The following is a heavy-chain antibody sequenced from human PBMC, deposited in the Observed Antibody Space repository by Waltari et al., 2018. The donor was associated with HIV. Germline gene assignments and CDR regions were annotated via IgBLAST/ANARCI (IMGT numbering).Heavy chain of an antibody. V-gene: IGHV3-53*05. J-gene: IGHJ5*02. CDR1: GFFVVTNY. CDR3: ARGVRYLGP. CDR2: HYPGGDT. D-gene: IGHD3-9*01. Sequence: EPEVAERGGTLIQPGGSLRLSCVADGFFVVTNYMTWVRQAPGKSLEWVAVHYPGGDTHYGESVKGRFSLSRDNFRNTVFLQLNNLIFDDTALYFCARGVRYLGPWGHGTRVTVSS.